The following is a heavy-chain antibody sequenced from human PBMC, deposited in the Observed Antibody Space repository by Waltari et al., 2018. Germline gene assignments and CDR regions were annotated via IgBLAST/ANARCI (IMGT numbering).Heavy chain of an antibody. D-gene: IGHD3-10*01. V-gene: IGHV3-53*01. J-gene: IGHJ4*02. CDR1: DFRVSLNY. Sequence: EVKLVESGGGLTQPGGSLRLSCVGSDFRVSLNYMSWVRRAPGRGRRLASLRRAGVKPTYAVSGKARFSISRADSKNMVYLQLTSLGVEDSAVYFCARSGLGSPMEWQRTFDLWGRGTLVTVSS. CDR2: RRAGVKP. CDR3: ARSGLGSPMEWQRTFDL.